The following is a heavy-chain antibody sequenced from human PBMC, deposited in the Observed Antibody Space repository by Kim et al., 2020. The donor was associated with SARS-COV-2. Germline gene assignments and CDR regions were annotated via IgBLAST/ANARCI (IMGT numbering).Heavy chain of an antibody. V-gene: IGHV3-15*01. J-gene: IGHJ6*02. CDR2: IKSKTDGGTT. Sequence: GGSLRLSCAASGFTFSNAWMSWVRQAPGKGLEWVGRIKSKTDGGTTDYAAPVKGRFTISRDDSKNTLYLQMNSLKTEDTAVYYCTTLLRYFDSLAVKYYYYGMDVWGQGTTVTVSS. CDR3: TTLLRYFDSLAVKYYYYGMDV. CDR1: GFTFSNAW. D-gene: IGHD3-9*01.